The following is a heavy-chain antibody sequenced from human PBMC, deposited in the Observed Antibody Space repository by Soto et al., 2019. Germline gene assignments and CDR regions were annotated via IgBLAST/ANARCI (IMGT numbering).Heavy chain of an antibody. V-gene: IGHV1-18*01. CDR2: INAYNGNT. CDR3: AIWLVDAEYFQH. D-gene: IGHD6-19*01. CDR1: GYTFTSYD. Sequence: GASVKVSCKASGYTFTSYDINWVRQASGQGLEWMGWINAYNGNTNYAQKLQGRVTMTTDTSTSTAYMELRSLRSDDTAVYYCAIWLVDAEYFQHWGQGTLVTVSS. J-gene: IGHJ1*01.